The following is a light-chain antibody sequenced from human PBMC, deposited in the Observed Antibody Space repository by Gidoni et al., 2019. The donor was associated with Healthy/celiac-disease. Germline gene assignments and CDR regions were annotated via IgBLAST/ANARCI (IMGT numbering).Light chain of an antibody. CDR1: SCTIVASNN. Sequence: APTTCTCGSCTIVASNNVHWYQQLPGTAPKLLIYGNNKRPSGVPDRFSGSKSGTSASLAITGLQSEDEADYYCQACDDSLNGSNVFGGGTKVTVL. V-gene: IGLV1-40*01. J-gene: IGLJ1*01. CDR3: QACDDSLNGSNV. CDR2: GNN.